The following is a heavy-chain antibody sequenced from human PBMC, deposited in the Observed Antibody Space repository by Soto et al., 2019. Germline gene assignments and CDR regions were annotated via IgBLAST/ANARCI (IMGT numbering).Heavy chain of an antibody. V-gene: IGHV3-72*01. D-gene: IGHD6-13*01. CDR2: IRNKANSYST. CDR1: GFTFSDHY. J-gene: IGHJ4*02. CDR3: TRDLKVGSWTHFDC. Sequence: EVQLVESGGGLVQPAGSLRLSCVASGFTFSDHYIDWVRQAPGKGLEWVGRIRNKANSYSTEYAASVKGRFTMSRDDSMNTASLHMNSLRIEDTAVYYCTRDLKVGSWTHFDCGGQGTLVTVSS.